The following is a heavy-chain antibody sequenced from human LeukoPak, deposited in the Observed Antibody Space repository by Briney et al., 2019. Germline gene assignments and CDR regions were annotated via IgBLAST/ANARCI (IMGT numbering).Heavy chain of an antibody. Sequence: PGGSLRLSCSASGFTFSSYAMHWVRQAPGKGREYVSAISCNGGSTYYADSVKGRFTISRDNSKNTLYLQMSSLRAEDTAVYYCVNGYCSSTSCYAVMDYWGQGTLVTVSS. CDR3: VNGYCSSTSCYAVMDY. D-gene: IGHD2-2*01. CDR2: ISCNGGST. V-gene: IGHV3-64D*06. CDR1: GFTFSSYA. J-gene: IGHJ4*02.